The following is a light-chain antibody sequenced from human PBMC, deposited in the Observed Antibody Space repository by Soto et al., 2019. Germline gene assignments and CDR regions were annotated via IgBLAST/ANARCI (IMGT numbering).Light chain of an antibody. CDR2: EVV. CDR3: KSYAGRNTYV. J-gene: IGLJ1*01. Sequence: QSVLTQPPSASGSPGHSFTISCTGTKSDIGVYDFVSWYQHHPGKAPRLIIYEVVQRPSGVPDRFSGSKSGNTASLTVSGLQAADEADYFCKSYAGRNTYVFGSGTKVTVL. CDR1: KSDIGVYDF. V-gene: IGLV2-8*01.